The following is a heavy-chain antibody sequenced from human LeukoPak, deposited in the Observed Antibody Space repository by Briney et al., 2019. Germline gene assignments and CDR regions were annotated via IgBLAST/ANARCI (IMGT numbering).Heavy chain of an antibody. V-gene: IGHV3-30*18. J-gene: IGHJ4*02. CDR1: GFTFSSYG. Sequence: GGSLRLSCAACGFTFSSYGMQWVGQAPGKGGEGVAVISYDGSNKYYADSVNGRFTISRDNSKNTLYLQMNSLRAEDTAVYYCAKDSSGFIDYWGQGTLVTVSS. CDR2: ISYDGSNK. D-gene: IGHD6-19*01. CDR3: AKDSSGFIDY.